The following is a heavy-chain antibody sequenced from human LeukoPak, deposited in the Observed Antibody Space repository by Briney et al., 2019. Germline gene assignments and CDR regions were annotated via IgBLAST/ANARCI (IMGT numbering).Heavy chain of an antibody. D-gene: IGHD6-13*01. J-gene: IGHJ4*02. Sequence: PGRSLRLSCAASGFTFSSYAMHWVRQAPGKGLEWVAVISYDGSNKYYADSVKGRFTISRDNSKNTLYLQMNSLRAEDTAVYYCARTGSGGLLYSSSWEYYFDYWGQGALVTVSS. CDR2: ISYDGSNK. CDR1: GFTFSSYA. V-gene: IGHV3-30-3*01. CDR3: ARTGSGGLLYSSSWEYYFDY.